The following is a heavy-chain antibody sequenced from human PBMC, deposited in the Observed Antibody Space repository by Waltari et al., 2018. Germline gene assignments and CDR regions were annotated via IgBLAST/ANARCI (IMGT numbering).Heavy chain of an antibody. CDR1: GGSISSSSYY. J-gene: IGHJ4*02. D-gene: IGHD3-9*01. CDR2: IYYSGST. V-gene: IGHV4-39*07. Sequence: QLQLQESGPGLVKPSETLSLTCTVSGGSISSSSYYWGWIRQPPGKGLEWIGSIYYSGSTDYNPSLKSRVTISVDTSKNQFSLKLSSVTAADTVVYYCARDWRYYDILTGYYNHLDYWGQGTLVTVSS. CDR3: ARDWRYYDILTGYYNHLDY.